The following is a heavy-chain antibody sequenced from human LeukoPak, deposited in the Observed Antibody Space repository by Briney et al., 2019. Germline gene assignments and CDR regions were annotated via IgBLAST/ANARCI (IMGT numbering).Heavy chain of an antibody. CDR3: ARNQMYYDFWSGYYYYYGMDV. CDR1: GFTFSSYA. V-gene: IGHV3-33*08. CDR2: IWYDGSNK. D-gene: IGHD3-3*01. J-gene: IGHJ6*02. Sequence: GGSLRLSCAASGFTFSSYAMSWVRQAPGKGLEWVAVIWYDGSNKYYADSVKGRFTISRDNSKNTLYLQMNSLRAEDTAVYYCARNQMYYDFWSGYYYYYGMDVWGQGTTVTVSS.